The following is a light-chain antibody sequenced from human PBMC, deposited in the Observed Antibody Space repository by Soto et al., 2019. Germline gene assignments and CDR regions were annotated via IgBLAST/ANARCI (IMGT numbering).Light chain of an antibody. J-gene: IGLJ2*01. CDR2: ENK. CDR1: TSNFGKNY. Sequence: QSVLSQPPSLSAAPGQRITISCSGSTSNFGKNYVSWYQHLPGTAPTLLIFENKKRPSGIPDRFSGSKSGTSATLGITGLQSGDEAVYYCGTWDSSLRGVVFGGGTQLTVL. V-gene: IGLV1-51*02. CDR3: GTWDSSLRGVV.